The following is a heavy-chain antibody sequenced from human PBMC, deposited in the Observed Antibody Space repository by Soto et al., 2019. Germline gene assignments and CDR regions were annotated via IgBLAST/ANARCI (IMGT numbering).Heavy chain of an antibody. D-gene: IGHD2-8*01. CDR2: ISYDGSNK. J-gene: IGHJ4*02. Sequence: VQLVESGGGMVQPGRSLRLSCAASGFTFSSYAMHWVRQAPGKGLEWVAVISYDGSNKYYADSVKGRFTISRDNSKNTLYLQMNSLRAEDTAVYYCASGYCGNGVCYLHYWGQGTLVTVSS. V-gene: IGHV3-30-3*01. CDR3: ASGYCGNGVCYLHY. CDR1: GFTFSSYA.